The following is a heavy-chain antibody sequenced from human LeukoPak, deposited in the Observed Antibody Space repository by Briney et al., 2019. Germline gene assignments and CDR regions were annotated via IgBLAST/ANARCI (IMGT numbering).Heavy chain of an antibody. J-gene: IGHJ4*02. V-gene: IGHV3-11*01. D-gene: IGHD4-11*01. CDR2: ISSSGSTI. Sequence: GGSLRLSCAASGFTFSDYYMSWIRQAPGKGLGWVSYISSSGSTIYYADSVEGRFTISRDNAKNSLYLQMNRLRAEDTAVYYCAKDAKLYSNYAGGYFDYWGERTLVTVSS. CDR3: AKDAKLYSNYAGGYFDY. CDR1: GFTFSDYY.